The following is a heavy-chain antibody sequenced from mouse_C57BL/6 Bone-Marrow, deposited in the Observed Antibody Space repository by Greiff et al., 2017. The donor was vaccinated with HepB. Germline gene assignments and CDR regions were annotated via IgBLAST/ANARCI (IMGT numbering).Heavy chain of an antibody. D-gene: IGHD2-3*01. V-gene: IGHV1-81*01. CDR1: GYTFTEYT. J-gene: IGHJ3*01. Sequence: QVQLQQSGAELVKPGASVKLSCKASGYTFTEYTIHWVKQRSGQGLEWIGEIYPRSGNTYYNEKFKGKATLTADKSSSTAYMELRSLTSEDSAVYFCALYDGVAYWGQGTLVTVSA. CDR2: IYPRSGNT. CDR3: ALYDGVAY.